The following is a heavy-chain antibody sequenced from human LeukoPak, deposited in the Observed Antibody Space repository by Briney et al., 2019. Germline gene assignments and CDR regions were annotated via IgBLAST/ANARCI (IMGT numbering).Heavy chain of an antibody. J-gene: IGHJ6*03. CDR3: ARHRGYVYYYMDV. CDR1: GGSISSSSYY. CDR2: IYYSGST. D-gene: IGHD5-18*01. V-gene: IGHV4-39*01. Sequence: SETLSLTCTVSGGSISSSSYYWGWIRQPPGKGLEWIGSIYYSGSTYYNPSLKSRVTISVDTSKNQFSLKLSSVTAADTAVYYCARHRGYVYYYMDVWGKGTTVTISS.